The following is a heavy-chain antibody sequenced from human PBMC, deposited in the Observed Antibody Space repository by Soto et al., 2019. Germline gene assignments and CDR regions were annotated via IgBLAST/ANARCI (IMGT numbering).Heavy chain of an antibody. D-gene: IGHD2-2*01. CDR1: GGSISSSSYY. J-gene: IGHJ6*03. CDR2: IYYSGST. Sequence: QLQLQESGPGLVKPSETLSLTCTVSGGSISSSSYYWGWIRQPPGKGLEWIGSIYYSGSTYYNPSLKSRVTISVDTSKNQFSLKLSSVTAADTAVYYCARHARSSVVVPAAGPLHYMDVWGKGTTVTVSS. CDR3: ARHARSSVVVPAAGPLHYMDV. V-gene: IGHV4-39*01.